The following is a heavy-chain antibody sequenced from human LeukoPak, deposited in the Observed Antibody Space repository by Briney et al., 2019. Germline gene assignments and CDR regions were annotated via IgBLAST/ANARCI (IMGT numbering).Heavy chain of an antibody. Sequence: GGSLRLSCAASGFTFDDYAMHWVRQAPGKGLEWVSGISWNSGSIGYADSVKGRFTISRDNAKNSLYLQMNSLRAEDTALYYCAKDSDGGYGTSTGGSYFDYWGQGTLATVSS. D-gene: IGHD5-12*01. CDR3: AKDSDGGYGTSTGGSYFDY. J-gene: IGHJ4*02. CDR1: GFTFDDYA. CDR2: ISWNSGSI. V-gene: IGHV3-9*01.